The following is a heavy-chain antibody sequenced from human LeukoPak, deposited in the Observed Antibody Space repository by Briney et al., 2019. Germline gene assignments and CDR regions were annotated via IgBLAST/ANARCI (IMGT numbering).Heavy chain of an antibody. CDR1: GGSISSYY. J-gene: IGHJ4*02. CDR2: IYTSGNT. D-gene: IGHD4-17*01. CDR3: ARGRGPVTNFDY. V-gene: IGHV4-4*07. Sequence: SETLSLTCTVSGGSISSYYWSWIRQPAGKGLEWIGRIYTSGNTNYNPSLKSRVTISVDKSKNQFSLKLSSVTAADTAVYYCARGRGPVTNFDYWGQGTLVTVSS.